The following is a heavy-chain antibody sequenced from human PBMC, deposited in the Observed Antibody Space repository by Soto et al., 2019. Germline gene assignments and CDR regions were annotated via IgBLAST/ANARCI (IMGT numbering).Heavy chain of an antibody. CDR3: AHRLYYYDSSGYLHTWFDP. CDR2: IYWDDDK. V-gene: IGHV2-5*02. CDR1: GFSLSTSGVG. J-gene: IGHJ5*02. Sequence: QITLKESGPTLVKPTQTLTLTCTFSGFSLSTSGVGVGWIRQPPGKALEWLALIYWDDDKRYSPSLKSRLTITKDTSKNQVVLTMTNMDPVDTATYYCAHRLYYYDSSGYLHTWFDPWGQGTLVTVSS. D-gene: IGHD3-22*01.